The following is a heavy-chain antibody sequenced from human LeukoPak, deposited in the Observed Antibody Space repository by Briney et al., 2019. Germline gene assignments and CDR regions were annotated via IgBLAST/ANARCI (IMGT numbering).Heavy chain of an antibody. CDR1: GGSISSYY. Sequence: SETLSLTCTVSGGSISSYYWSWIRQPPGKGLEWIGYIYYSGSTNYNPSLKSRVTISVDTSKNQFSLKLSSVTAADTAVYYCARLSYSSSWYDDYYYMDVWGKGTTVTISS. CDR2: IYYSGST. V-gene: IGHV4-59*01. J-gene: IGHJ6*03. CDR3: ARLSYSSSWYDDYYYMDV. D-gene: IGHD6-13*01.